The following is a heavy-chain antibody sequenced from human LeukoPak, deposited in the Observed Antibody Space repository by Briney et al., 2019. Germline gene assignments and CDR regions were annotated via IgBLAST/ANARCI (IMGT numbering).Heavy chain of an antibody. CDR2: IYYSGTT. CDR1: GGSISSTSYY. V-gene: IGHV4-39*01. D-gene: IGHD3-10*01. CDR3: ASQVGYGSGTYYNKLFDY. J-gene: IGHJ4*02. Sequence: SETLSFTCTVSGGSISSTSYYWGWIRQPPGEGLEWIGSIYYSGTTYYNPSLKSRVTISLDTSQNQFSLRVTSVTAADTAVYYCASQVGYGSGTYYNKLFDYWGQGTLLTVSS.